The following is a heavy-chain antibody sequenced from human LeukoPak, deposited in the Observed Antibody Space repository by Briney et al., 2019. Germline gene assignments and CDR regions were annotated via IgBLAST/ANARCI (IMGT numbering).Heavy chain of an antibody. D-gene: IGHD3-22*01. V-gene: IGHV3-66*02. CDR3: ARGFTMIVVVPKRGAFDI. CDR1: GFPFSSYW. CDR2: IYSGGST. Sequence: GGSLRLSCAASGFPFSSYWMTWVRQAPGKGLEWVSVIYSGGSTYYADSVKGRFTISRDNSKNTLYLQMNSLRAEDTAVYYCARGFTMIVVVPKRGAFDIWGQGTMVTVSS. J-gene: IGHJ3*02.